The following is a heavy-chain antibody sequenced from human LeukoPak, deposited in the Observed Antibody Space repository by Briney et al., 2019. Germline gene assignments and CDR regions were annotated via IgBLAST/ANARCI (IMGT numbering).Heavy chain of an antibody. D-gene: IGHD5-18*01. V-gene: IGHV4-61*02. CDR2: VYTTGRT. CDR1: GDSIDSASYY. CDR3: ARGYSYGPRRDYDY. Sequence: SETLSLTCTVSGDSIDSASYYWSWIRQPPGKGLEWIGRVYTTGRTNYNPSLKSRVTISVDTSKNQFSLKLSSVTAADTAVYYCARGYSYGPRRDYDYWGQGTLVTVSS. J-gene: IGHJ4*02.